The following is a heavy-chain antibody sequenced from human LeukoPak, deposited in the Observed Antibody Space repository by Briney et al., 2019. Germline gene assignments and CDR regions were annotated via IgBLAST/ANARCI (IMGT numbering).Heavy chain of an antibody. Sequence: ASVKVSCEASGYTFTDYYMHWVRQAPGQGLEWMGWINPSSGGTNYAQKFQGRVTMTRDTSISTAFMEVSSLRSDDTAVYYCAREARVETRGQFDPWGQGTLVTVSS. V-gene: IGHV1-2*02. CDR1: GYTFTDYY. J-gene: IGHJ5*02. CDR2: INPSSGGT. CDR3: AREARVETRGQFDP. D-gene: IGHD4-23*01.